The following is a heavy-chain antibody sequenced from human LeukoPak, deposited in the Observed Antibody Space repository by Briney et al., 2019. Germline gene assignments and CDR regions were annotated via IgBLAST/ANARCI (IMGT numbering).Heavy chain of an antibody. D-gene: IGHD2-21*01. CDR2: IYYSGST. V-gene: IGHV4-39*01. Sequence: SETLSLTCTVSGGSISSSSYYWGWIRQPPGKGLEWIGSIYYSGSTYYNPSLKSRVIISIDTSKNQFSLKLSSVTATDTAVYYCARGLSFEAYDIWGQGTMVTVSS. CDR3: ARGLSFEAYDI. CDR1: GGSISSSSYY. J-gene: IGHJ3*02.